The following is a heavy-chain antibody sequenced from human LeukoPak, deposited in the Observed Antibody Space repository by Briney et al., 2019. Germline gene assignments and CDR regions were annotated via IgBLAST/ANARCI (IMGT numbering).Heavy chain of an antibody. CDR1: GFTFSSYG. Sequence: HPGRSLRLSCAASGFTFSSYGMHWVRQAPGKGLEWVAVIWYDGSNKYYADSVKGRFTISRDNSKNTLYLQMNSLRAEDTAVYYCASEYSSSLAFDYWGQGTLVTVSS. J-gene: IGHJ4*02. CDR2: IWYDGSNK. V-gene: IGHV3-33*01. CDR3: ASEYSSSLAFDY. D-gene: IGHD6-6*01.